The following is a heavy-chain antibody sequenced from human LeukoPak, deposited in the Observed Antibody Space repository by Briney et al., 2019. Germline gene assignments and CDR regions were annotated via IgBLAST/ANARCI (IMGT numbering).Heavy chain of an antibody. D-gene: IGHD2-2*01. Sequence: GASVKVSCKASGYTFTSYGISWVRQAPGQGLEWMGWISAYNGNTNYAQKLQGRVTMTTDTSTSTAYMELRSLRSDDTAVYYCARDVVVVPAAMLGGGYMDVWGKGTTVTVSS. CDR3: ARDVVVVPAAMLGGGYMDV. CDR2: ISAYNGNT. V-gene: IGHV1-18*01. J-gene: IGHJ6*03. CDR1: GYTFTSYG.